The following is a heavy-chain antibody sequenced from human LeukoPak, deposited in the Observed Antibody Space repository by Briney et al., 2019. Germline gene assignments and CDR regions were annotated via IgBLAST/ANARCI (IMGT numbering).Heavy chain of an antibody. V-gene: IGHV3-11*04. CDR2: ISNDGTTI. Sequence: GGSLRLSCVASGFTFSDHYMSWIRQAPGKGLEWLSYISNDGTTIYYADSVKGRFTISRDNAKNSLHLQMNSLRAGDTAVYYCARDRRPSSWLGVGPWGQGTLVTVSS. CDR3: ARDRRPSSWLGVGP. CDR1: GFTFSDHY. D-gene: IGHD6-13*01. J-gene: IGHJ5*02.